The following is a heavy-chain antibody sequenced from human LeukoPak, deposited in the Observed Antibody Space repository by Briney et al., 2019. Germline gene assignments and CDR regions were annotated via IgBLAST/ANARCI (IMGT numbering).Heavy chain of an antibody. CDR3: ARGRSSGNSYGYDRYYYYMDV. D-gene: IGHD5-18*01. V-gene: IGHV1-69*13. Sequence: SVKVSCKASGGTFSSYAISWVRQAPGQGLEWMGRIIPIFGTANYAQNFQGRVTITADESTSTTYMELSSLRSEDTAVYYCARGRSSGNSYGYDRYYYYMDVWGKGTTVTVSS. CDR1: GGTFSSYA. J-gene: IGHJ6*03. CDR2: IIPIFGTA.